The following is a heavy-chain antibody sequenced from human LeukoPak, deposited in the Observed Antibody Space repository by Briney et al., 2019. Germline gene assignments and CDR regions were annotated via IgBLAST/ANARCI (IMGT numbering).Heavy chain of an antibody. CDR3: ARELPNYYYMDV. V-gene: IGHV3-48*04. CDR2: ISSSSSTI. D-gene: IGHD1-26*01. Sequence: GGSLRLSCAASGFTFSSYSMNWVRQAPGKGLEWVSYISSSSSTIYYADSVKGRFTISRDNAKNSLYLQMNSLRAEDTAVYYCARELPNYYYMDVWGKGTTVTISS. J-gene: IGHJ6*03. CDR1: GFTFSSYS.